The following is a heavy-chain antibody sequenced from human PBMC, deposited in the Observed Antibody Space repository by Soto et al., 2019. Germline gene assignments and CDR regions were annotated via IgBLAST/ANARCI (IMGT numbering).Heavy chain of an antibody. Sequence: QITLKESGPTLVKPTQTLTLTCTFSGFSLNTGGLAVGWIRQPPGKALEWLALIYWDNDKRYSPSLRSRLTITKDTSKNQVVLTMTNMDPVDAATYYCVHSRCGGDCLQSYSSHYXYGMDVWGQGTTVTVSS. CDR3: VHSRCGGDCLQSYSSHYXYGMDV. CDR2: IYWDNDK. V-gene: IGHV2-5*02. D-gene: IGHD2-21*02. J-gene: IGHJ6*02. CDR1: GFSLNTGGLA.